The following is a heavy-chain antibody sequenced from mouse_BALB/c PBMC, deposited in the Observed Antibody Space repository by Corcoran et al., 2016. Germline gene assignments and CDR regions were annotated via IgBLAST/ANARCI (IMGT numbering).Heavy chain of an antibody. CDR1: GYTFTNQG. J-gene: IGHJ4*01. V-gene: IGHV9-3-1*01. Sequence: QIQLVQSGPELKKPGETVKISCKASGYTFTNQGRNWVKQAPGKGLKWMGWINTYTGEPTYADDFKGRFAFSLETSASTAFLQINNLKNEDTATYFCAREPFAMDYWGQGTSVTVSS. CDR2: INTYTGEP. CDR3: AREPFAMDY.